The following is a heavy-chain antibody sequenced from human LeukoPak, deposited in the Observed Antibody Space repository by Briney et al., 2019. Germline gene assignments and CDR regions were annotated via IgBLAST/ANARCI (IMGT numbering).Heavy chain of an antibody. J-gene: IGHJ4*02. CDR1: GFTFSSYA. CDR2: ISGSGART. V-gene: IGHV3-23*01. CDR3: AKEDRYGAKNY. D-gene: IGHD4-17*01. Sequence: GGPLRLSCEASGFTFSSYAMSWVRQAPGKGLEWVSAISGSGARTYYADSVKGRFTISRDNSKNTLYLQMNSLRAEDTAVYYCAKEDRYGAKNYWGQGTLVTVSS.